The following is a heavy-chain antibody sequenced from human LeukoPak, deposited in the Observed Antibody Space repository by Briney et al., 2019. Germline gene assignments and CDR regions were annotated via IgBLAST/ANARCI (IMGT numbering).Heavy chain of an antibody. D-gene: IGHD6-19*01. J-gene: IGHJ4*02. V-gene: IGHV4-59*08. CDR1: GGSIGSYH. CDR2: IFDSGSP. Sequence: SETLSLTCTVSGGSIGSYHWSWVRQPPGKGLEWIGYIFDSGSPSYKPALKSRVTISLDTSKNQFSLRLGSASAADTAVYYCARRDYNGWYFFDIWGQGTLVTVSS. CDR3: ARRDYNGWYFFDI.